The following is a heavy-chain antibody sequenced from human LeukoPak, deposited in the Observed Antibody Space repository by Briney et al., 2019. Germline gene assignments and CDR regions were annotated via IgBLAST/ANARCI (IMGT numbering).Heavy chain of an antibody. Sequence: PGGSLRLSCAASGFTFSSYAMHWVRQAPGKGLEWVAVISYDGSNKYYADPVKGRFTISRDNSKNTLYLQMNSLRAEDTAVYYCARHIVATPHPYYYYGMDVWGQGTTVTVSS. V-gene: IGHV3-30-3*01. J-gene: IGHJ6*02. CDR1: GFTFSSYA. CDR3: ARHIVATPHPYYYYGMDV. CDR2: ISYDGSNK. D-gene: IGHD5-12*01.